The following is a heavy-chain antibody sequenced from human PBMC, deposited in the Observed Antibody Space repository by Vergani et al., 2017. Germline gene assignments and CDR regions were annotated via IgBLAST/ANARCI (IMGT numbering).Heavy chain of an antibody. J-gene: IGHJ3*02. Sequence: QVQLVESGGGLVKPGGSLRLSCAASGFTFSDYYMSWIRQAPGKGLGWVSYISSSGSTIYYADSVMGRFTISRYNAKNSLYLQMNSLRSEDTAVYYCASDFPAGGVGVITTDAFDIWGQGTMVTV. CDR3: ASDFPAGGVGVITTDAFDI. CDR1: GFTFSDYY. V-gene: IGHV3-11*01. CDR2: ISSSGSTI. D-gene: IGHD3-22*01.